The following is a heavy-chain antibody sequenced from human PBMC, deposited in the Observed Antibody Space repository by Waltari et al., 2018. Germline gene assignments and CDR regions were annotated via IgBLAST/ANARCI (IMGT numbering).Heavy chain of an antibody. D-gene: IGHD6-19*01. CDR3: ATSLSSGWYYGMDV. Sequence: EVQLVESGGGLIQPGGSLRLSCAASGFTVSSNYMTWVRPAPGKGLEGVSVIYSGGSTYYADSVKGRFTISRDNSKNTLYLQMNSLRAEDTAVYYCATSLSSGWYYGMDVWGQGTTVTVSS. CDR2: IYSGGST. V-gene: IGHV3-53*01. CDR1: GFTVSSNY. J-gene: IGHJ6*02.